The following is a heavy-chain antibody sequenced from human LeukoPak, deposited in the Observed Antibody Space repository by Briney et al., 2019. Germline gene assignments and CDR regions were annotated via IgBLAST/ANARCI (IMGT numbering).Heavy chain of an antibody. CDR3: ARAPPQELGTPFDY. Sequence: ASVKVSCKASGGTFSSYAISWVRQAPGQGLEWMGIINPSGGSTSYAQKFQGRVTMTRDTSTSTVYMELSSLRSEDTAVYYCARAPPQELGTPFDYWGQGTLVTVSS. CDR2: INPSGGST. J-gene: IGHJ4*02. V-gene: IGHV1-46*01. CDR1: GGTFSSYA. D-gene: IGHD7-27*01.